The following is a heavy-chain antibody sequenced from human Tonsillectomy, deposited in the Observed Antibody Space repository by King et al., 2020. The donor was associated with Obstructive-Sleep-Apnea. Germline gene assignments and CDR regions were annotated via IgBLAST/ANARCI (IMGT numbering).Heavy chain of an antibody. CDR3: AKEAYGSGGYYGLNAFDI. CDR1: GFTFSSYG. V-gene: IGHV3-30*18. D-gene: IGHD3-10*01. J-gene: IGHJ3*02. Sequence: VQLVESGGGVVQPGRSLRLSCAASGFTFSSYGMHWVRQAPGKGLEWVAVISYDGSNKYYADSVKGRFTSSRDNSKNTLYLQMSSLRAEDTAMYYCAKEAYGSGGYYGLNAFDIWGQGTVVTVSS. CDR2: ISYDGSNK.